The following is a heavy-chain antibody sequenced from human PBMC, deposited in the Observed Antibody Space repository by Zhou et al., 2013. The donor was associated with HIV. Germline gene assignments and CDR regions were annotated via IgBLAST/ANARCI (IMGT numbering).Heavy chain of an antibody. CDR1: GGTFSSYA. J-gene: IGHJ3*02. CDR2: IIPILGIA. V-gene: IGHV1-69*04. D-gene: IGHD2-8*01. Sequence: QVQLVQSGAEVKKPGSSVKVSCKASGGTFSSYAISWVRQAPGQGLEWMGRIIPILGIANYAQKFQGRVTITADKSTSTAYMELSSLRSEDTAVYYCARGPYYSNTNGGQLDIWGQGTMVTVSS. CDR3: ARGPYYSNTNGGQLDI.